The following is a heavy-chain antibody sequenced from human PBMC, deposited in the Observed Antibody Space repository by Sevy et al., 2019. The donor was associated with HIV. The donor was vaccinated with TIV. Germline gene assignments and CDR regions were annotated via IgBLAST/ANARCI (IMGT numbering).Heavy chain of an antibody. J-gene: IGHJ5*02. D-gene: IGHD1-26*01. CDR3: ARMNYSASAPGSWFDP. V-gene: IGHV4-59*01. CDR2: MYYSGIT. CDR1: GGSISSYY. Sequence: SETLSLTCTVSGGSISSYYWSWIRQPPGKGLEWIAHMYYSGITNYSPSLKSRLTISIDTSKNHFSLKLRSVTAADTAVYYCARMNYSASAPGSWFDPWGQGTLVTVS.